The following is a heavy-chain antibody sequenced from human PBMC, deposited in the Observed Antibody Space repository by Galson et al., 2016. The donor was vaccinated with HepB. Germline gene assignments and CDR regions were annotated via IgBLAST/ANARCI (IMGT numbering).Heavy chain of an antibody. V-gene: IGHV3-11*01. CDR3: ARDPARLDY. Sequence: SLRLSCAASGFTFSDFYMSWIRQAPGKGLAWVSYISSSGNTIYYAYPVKGRFTISRDNAKNSLYLEMNSLRADDTAVYYCARDPARLDYWGQGTLVTVSS. CDR1: GFTFSDFY. J-gene: IGHJ4*02. CDR2: ISSSGNTI. D-gene: IGHD6-6*01.